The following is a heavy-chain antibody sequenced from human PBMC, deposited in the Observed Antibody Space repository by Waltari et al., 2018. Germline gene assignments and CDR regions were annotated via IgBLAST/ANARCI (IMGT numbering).Heavy chain of an antibody. Sequence: EVQLVESGGVVVQPGGSLRLSCAASGFTFDDYTMHWVRQYPGKGLEWVSLISWDGGCTSYADSVKSRFTISRNNRKNSQYLQINSLRTEDTALYYCAKDIGSSGIDYWGQGTLVTVSS. CDR3: AKDIGSSGIDY. J-gene: IGHJ4*02. D-gene: IGHD6-19*01. CDR2: ISWDGGCT. CDR1: GFTFDDYT. V-gene: IGHV3-43*01.